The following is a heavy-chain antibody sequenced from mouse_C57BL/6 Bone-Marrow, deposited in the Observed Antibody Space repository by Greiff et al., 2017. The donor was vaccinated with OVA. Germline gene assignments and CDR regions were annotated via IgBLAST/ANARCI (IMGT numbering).Heavy chain of an antibody. Sequence: EVKLVESGGDLVKPGGSLKISCAASGFTFSSYGMSWVRQTPDKRLEWVATISSGGSYTYYPDSVKGRFTISRDNAKNTLYLQMSSLKSEDTAMYYCARHGDYGSFFDYWGQGTTLTVYS. CDR1: GFTFSSYG. V-gene: IGHV5-6*01. J-gene: IGHJ2*01. D-gene: IGHD1-1*01. CDR2: ISSGGSYT. CDR3: ARHGDYGSFFDY.